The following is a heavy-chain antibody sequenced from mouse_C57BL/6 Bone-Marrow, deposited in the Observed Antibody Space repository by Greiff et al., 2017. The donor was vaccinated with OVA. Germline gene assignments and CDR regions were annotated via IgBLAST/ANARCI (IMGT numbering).Heavy chain of an antibody. D-gene: IGHD1-1*01. CDR2: IHPNSGST. J-gene: IGHJ3*01. V-gene: IGHV1-64*01. Sequence: QVQLKQPGAELVKPGASVKLSCKASGYTFTSYWMHWVKQRPGQGLEWIGMIHPNSGSTNYNEKFKSKATLTVDKSSSTAYMQLSSLTSEDSAVYYCASSGGYGSSWGFAYWGQGTLVTVSA. CDR1: GYTFTSYW. CDR3: ASSGGYGSSWGFAY.